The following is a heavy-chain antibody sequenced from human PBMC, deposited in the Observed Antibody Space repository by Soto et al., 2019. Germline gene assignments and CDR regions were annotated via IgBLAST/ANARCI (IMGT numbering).Heavy chain of an antibody. V-gene: IGHV4-34*01. D-gene: IGHD2-2*01. CDR1: GGSFCVYY. CDR3: ARGRRALIVVVPAAKTALYGMDV. CDR2: INHSGST. J-gene: IGHJ6*02. Sequence: SETLSLTCPVYGGSFCVYYWSWIRQPPGKGREWIGEINHSGSTNYNPSLKSRVTISVDTSKNQFSLKLSSVTAADTAVYYCARGRRALIVVVPAAKTALYGMDVWGQGTTVT.